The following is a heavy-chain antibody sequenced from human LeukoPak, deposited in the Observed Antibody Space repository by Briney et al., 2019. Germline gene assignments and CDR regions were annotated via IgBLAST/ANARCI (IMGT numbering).Heavy chain of an antibody. CDR3: AKGTGGYSTGWPVDY. J-gene: IGHJ4*02. V-gene: IGHV3-23*01. D-gene: IGHD2-8*02. CDR2: ISGSGSTT. Sequence: GGSLRLSCAASGFTFSSSAINWVRQAPGKGLEWVSVISGSGSTTDYADSVKGRFTISRDNSRNTVFLQMNSLRAEDTAVYYCAKGTGGYSTGWPVDYWGQGTLVTVSS. CDR1: GFTFSSSA.